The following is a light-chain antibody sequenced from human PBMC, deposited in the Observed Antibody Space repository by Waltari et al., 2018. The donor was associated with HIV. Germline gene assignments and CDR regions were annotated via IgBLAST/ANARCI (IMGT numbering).Light chain of an antibody. J-gene: IGLJ7*01. Sequence: QSVLTQPPSASGTPGQGVTISCSGSSSNIGRNFVYWWQEMAGTAPKLLIFRNIGLSAGGPERFSCSKTGSSACLAISGLRSEDEGDYSCAAWDDSLGGGVFGGGTQLTVL. CDR1: SSNIGRNF. CDR2: RNI. CDR3: AAWDDSLGGGV. V-gene: IGLV1-47*01.